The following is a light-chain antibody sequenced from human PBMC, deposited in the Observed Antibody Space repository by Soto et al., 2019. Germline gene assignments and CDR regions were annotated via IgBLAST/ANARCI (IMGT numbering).Light chain of an antibody. Sequence: QSALTQPASVSGSPGQSITISCTGTSSDVGGYNHVSWYQQYPGKAPKLMIYEVANRPSGISNRFSASKSGNTASLTISGLQAEDEADYYCSSYTGSSTLVVFGGGTKVTVL. J-gene: IGLJ2*01. V-gene: IGLV2-14*01. CDR2: EVA. CDR3: SSYTGSSTLVV. CDR1: SSDVGGYNH.